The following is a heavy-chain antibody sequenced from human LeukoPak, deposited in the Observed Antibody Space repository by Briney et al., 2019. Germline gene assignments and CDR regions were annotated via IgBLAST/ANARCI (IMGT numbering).Heavy chain of an antibody. V-gene: IGHV3-9*01. CDR3: AKDIVVVPAATSYFDY. J-gene: IGHJ4*02. Sequence: GGSLRLSCAASGFTFDDYAMHWVRQAPGKGLEWVSGISWNSGSIGYADSVKGRFIISRDNAKNSLYLQMNSLRAEDTALYYCAKDIVVVPAATSYFDYWGQGTLVTVSS. CDR1: GFTFDDYA. D-gene: IGHD2-2*01. CDR2: ISWNSGSI.